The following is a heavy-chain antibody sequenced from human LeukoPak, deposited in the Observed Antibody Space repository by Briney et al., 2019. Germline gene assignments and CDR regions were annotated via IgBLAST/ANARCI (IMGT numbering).Heavy chain of an antibody. CDR3: ARDRVWSYGSGSSYDAFDI. J-gene: IGHJ3*02. Sequence: SETLSLTCTVSGGSISSSSYYWGWIRQPPGKGLEWIGSINYSGSTYYNPSLKSRVTISVDTSKNQFSLKLSSVTAADTAVYYCARDRVWSYGSGSSYDAFDIWGQGTMVTVSS. V-gene: IGHV4-39*07. CDR1: GGSISSSSYY. D-gene: IGHD3-10*01. CDR2: INYSGST.